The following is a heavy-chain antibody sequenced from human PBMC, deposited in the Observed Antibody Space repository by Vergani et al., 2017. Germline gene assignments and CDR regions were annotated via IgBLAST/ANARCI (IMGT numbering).Heavy chain of an antibody. CDR2: ISSSSSYI. D-gene: IGHD2-2*01. J-gene: IGHJ4*02. V-gene: IGHV3-21*01. CDR3: ARAGYCSSTSCYFDY. CDR1: GFTFSSYS. Sequence: EVQLVESGGGLVKPGGSLRLSCAASGFTFSSYSMNWVRQAPGKGLEWVSSISSSSSYIYYADSVKGRFTISRDNAKNSLYLQMNSLRAEVTAVYYCARAGYCSSTSCYFDYWGQGTLVTVSS.